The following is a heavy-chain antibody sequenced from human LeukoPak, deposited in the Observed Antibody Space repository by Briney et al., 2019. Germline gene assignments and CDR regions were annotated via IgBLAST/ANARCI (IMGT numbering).Heavy chain of an antibody. CDR2: IYPGDSDT. D-gene: IGHD2-2*01. CDR1: GYSFTGYW. CDR3: ARSRRDSAAMRGLFDY. J-gene: IGHJ4*02. Sequence: PGESLKISCKGSGYSFTGYWIGWVRQMPGKGLEWMGIIYPGDSDTRYSPSFQGQVTISADRSISTAYLQWSSLKASDTAMYYCARSRRDSAAMRGLFDYWGQGTLVTVSS. V-gene: IGHV5-51*01.